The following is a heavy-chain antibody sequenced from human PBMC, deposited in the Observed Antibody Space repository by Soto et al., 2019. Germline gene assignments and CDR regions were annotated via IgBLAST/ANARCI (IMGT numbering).Heavy chain of an antibody. Sequence: EVQLVESGGGLVQPGRSLRLSCAASGFTCDDYATHWVRQAPGKGLEWVSGISWNSGSIGYADSVKGRFTISRDNAKNSLYLQMNSLRAEDTALYYCAKAIAAAGHAYFDYWGQGTLVTVSS. CDR2: ISWNSGSI. CDR3: AKAIAAAGHAYFDY. D-gene: IGHD6-13*01. V-gene: IGHV3-9*01. CDR1: GFTCDDYA. J-gene: IGHJ4*02.